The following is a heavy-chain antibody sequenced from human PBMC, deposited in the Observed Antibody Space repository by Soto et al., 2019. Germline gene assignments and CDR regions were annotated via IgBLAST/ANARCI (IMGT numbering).Heavy chain of an antibody. CDR3: ARGELLWFGELLR. Sequence: GASVKVSCTASGYTFTIYDINWVRQATGQGLEWMGWMNPNSGNTGYAQKFQGRVTMTRNTSISTAYMELSSLRSEDTAVYYCARGELLWFGELLRWGQGTLVTVSS. V-gene: IGHV1-8*01. D-gene: IGHD3-10*01. J-gene: IGHJ4*02. CDR1: GYTFTIYD. CDR2: MNPNSGNT.